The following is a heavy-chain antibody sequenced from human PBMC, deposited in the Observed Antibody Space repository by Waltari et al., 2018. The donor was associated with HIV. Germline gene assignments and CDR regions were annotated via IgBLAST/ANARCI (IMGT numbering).Heavy chain of an antibody. J-gene: IGHJ4*02. CDR3: ARDPSHLRFPDY. Sequence: QVQLIQSGAEVRKPGSSVKVSCKASGGTFTNFAISWVRQAPGQGLEWMGRIIPNLGTAKFTQRFKGRLTLTADKSTTTAYLELSSLRSEDTAVYYCARDPSHLRFPDYWGRGTLVTVSP. CDR2: IIPNLGTA. D-gene: IGHD2-21*02. CDR1: GGTFTNFA. V-gene: IGHV1-69*04.